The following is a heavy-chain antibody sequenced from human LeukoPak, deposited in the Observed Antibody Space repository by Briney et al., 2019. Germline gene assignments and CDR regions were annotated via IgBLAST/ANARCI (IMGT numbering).Heavy chain of an antibody. CDR1: GFSVSNTY. V-gene: IGHV3-53*01. CDR3: ARGTVTAPDY. Sequence: GGSLRLSCAASGFSVSNTYMSWVRQAPGKGLEWVSIIYSGGNTYYADSVKGRFTISRDNSKNALYLQMNRLRPEDTAVYYCARGTVTAPDYWGQGTLVTVSS. CDR2: IYSGGNT. J-gene: IGHJ4*02. D-gene: IGHD2-21*02.